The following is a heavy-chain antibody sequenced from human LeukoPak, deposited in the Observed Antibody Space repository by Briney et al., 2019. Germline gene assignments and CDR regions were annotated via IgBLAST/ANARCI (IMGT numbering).Heavy chain of an antibody. CDR2: IYTSGST. CDR3: ARVVVVAATVNFQH. V-gene: IGHV4-4*07. CDR1: GGSISSYY. D-gene: IGHD2-15*01. J-gene: IGHJ1*01. Sequence: SETLSLTCTVSGGSISSYYWSWIRQPAGKGLEWIGRIYTSGSTYYNPSLKSRVTISVDTSKNQFSLKLSSVTAADTAVYYCARVVVVAATVNFQHWGQGTLVTVSS.